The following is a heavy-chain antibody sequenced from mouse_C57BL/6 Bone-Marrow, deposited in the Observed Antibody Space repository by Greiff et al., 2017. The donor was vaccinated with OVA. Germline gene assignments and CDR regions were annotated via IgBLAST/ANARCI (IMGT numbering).Heavy chain of an antibody. CDR1: GYTFTSYW. CDR2: INPSNGGT. D-gene: IGHD2-12*01. Sequence: QVQLKQPGTELVKPGASVKLSCKASGYTFTSYWMHWVKQRPGQGLEWIGNINPSNGGTNYNEKFKSKATLTVDKSSSTAYMQLSSLTSEDSAVYYCARMGAYYKVWFDYWGQGTTLTVSS. V-gene: IGHV1-53*01. J-gene: IGHJ2*01. CDR3: ARMGAYYKVWFDY.